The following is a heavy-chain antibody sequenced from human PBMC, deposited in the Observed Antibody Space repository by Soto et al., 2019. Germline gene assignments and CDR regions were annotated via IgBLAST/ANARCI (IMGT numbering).Heavy chain of an antibody. CDR1: GGSISSYY. CDR3: ARRYGWAFDI. J-gene: IGHJ3*02. Sequence: QVQLQESGPGLVKPSETLSLTCTVSGGSISSYYWSWIRQPPGKGLEWIGYIYYSGSTNYNPSLKSRVTISVDTSKNQFSLKLSSVTAADTAVYYCARRYGWAFDIWGQGTKVTVSS. V-gene: IGHV4-59*08. CDR2: IYYSGST. D-gene: IGHD3-16*01.